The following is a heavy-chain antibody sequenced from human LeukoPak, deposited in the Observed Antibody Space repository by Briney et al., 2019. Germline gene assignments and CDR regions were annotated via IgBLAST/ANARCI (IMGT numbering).Heavy chain of an antibody. V-gene: IGHV4-39*01. Sequence: PSETLSLTCTVSGGSISSGGYYWRWIRQPPGKGLEWIASIYYSGSTYYNPSLKSRVTISVDTSRNQFSLKLSSVTAADTAVYYCASLAVAGLSEGYWGQGTLVIVSS. CDR1: GGSISSGGYY. CDR3: ASLAVAGLSEGY. J-gene: IGHJ4*02. D-gene: IGHD6-19*01. CDR2: IYYSGST.